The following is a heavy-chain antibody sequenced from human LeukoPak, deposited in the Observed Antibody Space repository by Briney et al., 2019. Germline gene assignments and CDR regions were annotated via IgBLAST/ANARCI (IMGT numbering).Heavy chain of an antibody. CDR3: ARGRDYFDY. CDR1: GGSINSGGYS. Sequence: SETLSLTCAVSGGSINSGGYSWSWIRQPPGKGLQWIGYIYQSGSAYYNPSLESRLTISLDRAKNQFSLKLTSVTAADTAVYYCARGRDYFDYWGQGTLVTVSS. CDR2: IYQSGSA. J-gene: IGHJ4*02. V-gene: IGHV4-30-2*01.